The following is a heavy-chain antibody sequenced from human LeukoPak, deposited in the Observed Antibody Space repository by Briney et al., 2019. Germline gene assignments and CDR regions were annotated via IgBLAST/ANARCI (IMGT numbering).Heavy chain of an antibody. CDR2: ISYSGSA. Sequence: SETLSLTCSVSGDSNSLYYWSWIRQPPGKGLEWIAYISYSGSANYSPSLKSRVTVSVDTSKNQFSLNLRSVTAADTAVYYCARAGPVPASDGGPVADFWGQGTLVTVSS. CDR1: GDSNSLYY. J-gene: IGHJ4*02. D-gene: IGHD3-10*01. CDR3: ARAGPVPASDGGPVADF. V-gene: IGHV4-59*01.